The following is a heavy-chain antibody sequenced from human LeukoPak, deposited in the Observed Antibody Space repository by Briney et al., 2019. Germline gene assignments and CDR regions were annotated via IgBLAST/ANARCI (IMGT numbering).Heavy chain of an antibody. D-gene: IGHD6-19*01. J-gene: IGHJ4*02. CDR3: ARGGVIAVAGD. V-gene: IGHV1-2*02. CDR1: GYTFSDYY. CDR2: INPHSGGT. Sequence: ASVKVSCKASGYTFSDYYMHWVRQAPGRGLEWMGWINPHSGGTNYAQRFQGRVTMTRDTSINTAYMELSRLRSDDTAVYYCARGGVIAVAGDWGQGTLVTVSS.